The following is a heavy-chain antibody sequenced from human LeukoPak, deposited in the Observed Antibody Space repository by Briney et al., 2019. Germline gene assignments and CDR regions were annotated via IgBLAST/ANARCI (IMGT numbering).Heavy chain of an antibody. CDR1: GFTFSSYG. D-gene: IGHD3-10*01. J-gene: IGHJ3*02. Sequence: GGSLRLSCAASGFTFSSYGMHWVRQAPGKGLEWVAVIWYDGSNKYYADSVKGRFTISRDNSKNTLYLQMNSLRAEDTAVYYCAKPGWFGEFTDAFDIWGQGTMVTVSS. CDR2: IWYDGSNK. CDR3: AKPGWFGEFTDAFDI. V-gene: IGHV3-33*06.